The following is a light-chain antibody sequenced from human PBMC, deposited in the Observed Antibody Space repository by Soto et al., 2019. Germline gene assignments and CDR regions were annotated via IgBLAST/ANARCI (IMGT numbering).Light chain of an antibody. CDR1: QSVGTN. CDR2: GAS. CDR3: QSYKNWPQ. J-gene: IGKJ1*01. V-gene: IGKV3-15*01. Sequence: DIVMTQSPATLSVSPGNRAALSCRASQSVGTNLAWYQHQPGQSPRLLIYGASTRATGIPVRFSGSGSGTEFTVTISSLQSDDFAVYYCQSYKNWPQFGPGTKVEIK.